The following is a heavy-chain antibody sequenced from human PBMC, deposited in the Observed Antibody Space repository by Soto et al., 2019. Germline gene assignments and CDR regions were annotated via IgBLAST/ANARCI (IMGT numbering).Heavy chain of an antibody. CDR2: IVVGSGNT. J-gene: IGHJ4*02. Sequence: ASVKVSCKASGFTFTSSAVQWVRQARGQRLEWIGRIVVGSGNTNYAQKFQERVTITRDMSTSTAYMELSSLRSEDTAVYYCAAGYSYGQEDFDYWGQGTLVTVSS. D-gene: IGHD5-18*01. CDR3: AAGYSYGQEDFDY. V-gene: IGHV1-58*01. CDR1: GFTFTSSA.